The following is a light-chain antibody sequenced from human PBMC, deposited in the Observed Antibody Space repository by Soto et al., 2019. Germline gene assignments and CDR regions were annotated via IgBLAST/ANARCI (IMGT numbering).Light chain of an antibody. V-gene: IGKV3-20*01. Sequence: EIVLTQSPGTLSVSPGERATLSCRASQTISSNYLAWYQQKPGQAPSLLIYGTSSRATGIPDRFSGSGSGTDITLTITRVEPIRSAIFSCQQYFSWTFGQGTKVEIQ. CDR1: QTISSNY. CDR2: GTS. CDR3: QQYFSWT. J-gene: IGKJ1*01.